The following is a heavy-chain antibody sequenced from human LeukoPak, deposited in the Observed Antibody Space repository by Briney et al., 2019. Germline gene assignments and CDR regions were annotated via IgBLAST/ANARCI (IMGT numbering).Heavy chain of an antibody. V-gene: IGHV4-39*01. J-gene: IGHJ4*02. Sequence: PSETLSLTCTVSVGSISSSSDYRGWIRQPPGKGLEWIGSIYYSGSTHYNSSLQSRVTISVDTSKNQFSLKLSSVTAADTAMYCCARHRSGWYSDFDFWGQGTLVTVSS. CDR1: VGSISSSSDY. D-gene: IGHD6-19*01. CDR3: ARHRSGWYSDFDF. CDR2: IYYSGST.